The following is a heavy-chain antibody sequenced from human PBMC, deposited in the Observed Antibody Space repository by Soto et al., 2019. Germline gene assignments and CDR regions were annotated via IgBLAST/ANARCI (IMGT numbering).Heavy chain of an antibody. CDR1: GFTFSSYA. D-gene: IGHD2-21*01. CDR3: ATRIPFGYGMVA. CDR2: ITSSGGNT. V-gene: IGHV3-64*01. J-gene: IGHJ6*02. Sequence: EVQLVESGGGLVQPGGSLRLSCAASGFTFSSYAMHWVRQAPGKGLEYVSAITSSGGNTDYARSVKGRFTISRDNSKTPLYLQMGRLRAADMAVYYGATRIPFGYGMVAWAQGTTSPVPS.